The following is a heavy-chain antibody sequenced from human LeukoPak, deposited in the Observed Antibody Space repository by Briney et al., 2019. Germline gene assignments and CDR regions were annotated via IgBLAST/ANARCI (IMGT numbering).Heavy chain of an antibody. CDR3: VREGGGSFLDSFDI. CDR2: INSDGLIT. J-gene: IGHJ3*02. D-gene: IGHD2-15*01. V-gene: IGHV3-74*01. CDR1: GFTFSSYA. Sequence: GGSLRLSCAASGFTFSSYAMSWVRQAPGKGLVWVSRINSDGLITNYADSVKGRFTVSRDNPKNTLYLQMNSLRVEDTAVYYCVREGGGSFLDSFDIWGQGKLVTVSS.